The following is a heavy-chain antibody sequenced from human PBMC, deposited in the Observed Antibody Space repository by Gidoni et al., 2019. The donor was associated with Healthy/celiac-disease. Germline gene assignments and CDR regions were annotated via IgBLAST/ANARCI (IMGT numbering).Heavy chain of an antibody. CDR2: IIPIFGTA. V-gene: IGHV1-69*01. CDR1: GGTFSSYA. CDR3: ARDLKTTVTPFYYYYGMDV. J-gene: IGHJ6*02. D-gene: IGHD4-17*01. Sequence: QVQLVQSGAEVKKPGSSVKVSCKASGGTFSSYAISWVRQAPGQGLEWMGGIIPIFGTANYAQKFQGRVTITADESTSTAYMELSSLRSEDTAVYYCARDLKTTVTPFYYYYGMDVWGQGTTVTVSS.